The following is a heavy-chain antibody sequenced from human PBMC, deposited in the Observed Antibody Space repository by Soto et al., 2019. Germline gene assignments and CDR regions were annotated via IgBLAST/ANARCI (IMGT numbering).Heavy chain of an antibody. CDR1: GYTFTSYA. CDR3: ARNPLSTIFGVVIPPFDY. J-gene: IGHJ4*02. V-gene: IGHV1-3*01. CDR2: INAGNGNT. Sequence: GASVKVSCKASGYTFTSYAMHWVRQAPGQRLEWMGWINAGNGNTKYSQKFQGRVTITRDTSASTAYMELSSLRSEDTAVYYCARNPLSTIFGVVIPPFDYWGLGALVTVS. D-gene: IGHD3-3*01.